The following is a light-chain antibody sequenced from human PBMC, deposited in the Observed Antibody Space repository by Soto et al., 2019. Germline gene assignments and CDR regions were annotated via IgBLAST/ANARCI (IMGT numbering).Light chain of an antibody. J-gene: IGLJ1*01. CDR1: SSDVGGYNR. CDR3: YSYTSSSTYV. Sequence: QSALTQPPSVNGSPGQSVTISCTGTSSDVGGYNRVSWYQQPPGTAPKLVIYEVIHRPSGVPARFSGSKSGNTASLTISGLQAEDEADYYCYSYTSSSTYVFGTGTKVTVL. CDR2: EVI. V-gene: IGLV2-18*02.